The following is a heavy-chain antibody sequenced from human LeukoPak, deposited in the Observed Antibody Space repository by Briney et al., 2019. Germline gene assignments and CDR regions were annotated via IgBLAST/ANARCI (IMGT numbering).Heavy chain of an antibody. V-gene: IGHV3-21*01. CDR1: GFTFSSYS. CDR2: ISSSSSYI. CDR3: ARRISSSWYEYYYYMDV. J-gene: IGHJ6*03. Sequence: GGSLRLSCAASGFTFSSYSMNWVRQAPGKGLEWVSSISSSSSYIYYADSVKGRFTISRDNAKNSLYLQMNSLRAEDTAVYYCARRISSSWYEYYYYMDVWGKGTTVTVSS. D-gene: IGHD6-13*01.